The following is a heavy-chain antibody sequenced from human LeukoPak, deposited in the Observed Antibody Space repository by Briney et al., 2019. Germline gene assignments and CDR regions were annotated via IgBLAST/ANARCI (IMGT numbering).Heavy chain of an antibody. V-gene: IGHV4-39*01. Sequence: PGGSLRLSCAASGFTFSRYTISWIRQPPGKGLEWIGSIYYSGSTYYNPSLKSRVTISVDTPKNQFSLKLSSVTAADTAVYYCARIVGAGFDPWGQGTLVTVSS. CDR1: GFTFSRYT. CDR2: IYYSGST. CDR3: ARIVGAGFDP. J-gene: IGHJ5*02. D-gene: IGHD1-26*01.